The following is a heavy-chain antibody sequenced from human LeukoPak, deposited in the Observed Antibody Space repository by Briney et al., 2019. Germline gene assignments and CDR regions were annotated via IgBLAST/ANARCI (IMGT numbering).Heavy chain of an antibody. CDR3: SRGPSTTLTTF. CDR1: GFCFNTYW. J-gene: IGHJ4*02. V-gene: IGHV3-7*01. Sequence: GGCLSLSCTASGFCFNTYWITWVRQPAGKGLGWVANIMPDGDTTNYLDSVEGRFTISRDNAKSSLHLQMNGLTAEDTAVYYCSRGPSTTLTTFWGQGTMVTVSS. D-gene: IGHD4-17*01. CDR2: IMPDGDTT.